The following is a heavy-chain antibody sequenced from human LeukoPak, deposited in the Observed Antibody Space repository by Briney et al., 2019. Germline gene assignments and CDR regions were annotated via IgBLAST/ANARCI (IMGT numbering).Heavy chain of an antibody. CDR3: ARESITGHRDFDY. J-gene: IGHJ4*02. Sequence: GGSLRLPCAASGFTFGAYSMNWVRQVPGKGLEWVSYISSGSRTIYYADSVKGRFTVSRDNAKNSLNLQMDSLRAEDTAVYYCARESITGHRDFDYWGQGTLVTVSS. V-gene: IGHV3-48*01. CDR1: GFTFGAYS. D-gene: IGHD1-20*01. CDR2: ISSGSRTI.